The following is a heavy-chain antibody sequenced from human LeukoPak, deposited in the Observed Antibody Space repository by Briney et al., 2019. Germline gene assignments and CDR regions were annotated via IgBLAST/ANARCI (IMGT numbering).Heavy chain of an antibody. Sequence: ASVKVSCKASGYTFTSYDINWVRQATGQGLEWMGWMNPNSGNTGYAQKFQGRVTMTRNTSISTAYMELSSLRSEDTAVYYCARGRGDYYDSSGYQYYWAQGTLVTVSS. V-gene: IGHV1-8*01. CDR2: MNPNSGNT. J-gene: IGHJ4*02. CDR1: GYTFTSYD. CDR3: ARGRGDYYDSSGYQYY. D-gene: IGHD3-22*01.